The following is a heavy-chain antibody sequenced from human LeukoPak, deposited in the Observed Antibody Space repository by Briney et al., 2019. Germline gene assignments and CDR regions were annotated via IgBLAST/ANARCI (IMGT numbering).Heavy chain of an antibody. CDR3: AKARGYSSSSENNWFDP. J-gene: IGHJ5*02. D-gene: IGHD6-6*01. CDR1: GFTFSSYA. V-gene: IGHV3-23*01. Sequence: GGSLRLSCAASGFTFSSYAMHWVRQAPGKGLEWVSAISGSGESTYYADSVKGRFTISRENSKSTLYLQMNSLRAEDTALYYCAKARGYSSSSENNWFDPWGQGTLVTVSS. CDR2: ISGSGEST.